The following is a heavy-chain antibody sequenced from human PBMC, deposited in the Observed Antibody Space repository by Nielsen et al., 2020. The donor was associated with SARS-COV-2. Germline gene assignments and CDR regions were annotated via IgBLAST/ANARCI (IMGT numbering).Heavy chain of an antibody. CDR2: INPNSGGT. CDR1: GYTFTGYY. Sequence: ASVKVSCKASGYTFTGYYMHWVRQAPGQGLEWMGRINPNSGGTNYAQKFQGRVTTTRDTSISTAYMELSRLRSDDTAVYYCARDPSIVVVPAAMSYYYYYMDVWGKGTTVTVSS. D-gene: IGHD2-2*01. V-gene: IGHV1-2*06. CDR3: ARDPSIVVVPAAMSYYYYYMDV. J-gene: IGHJ6*03.